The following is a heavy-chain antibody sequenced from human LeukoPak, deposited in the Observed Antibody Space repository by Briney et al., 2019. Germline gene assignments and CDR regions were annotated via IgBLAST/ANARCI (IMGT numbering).Heavy chain of an antibody. D-gene: IGHD3-22*01. CDR1: GYTFTTYA. CDR3: ATYSSLNRREFQY. CDR2: INAGDGNT. Sequence: ASVKVSCKASGYTFTTYALHWVRQAPGQRPEWMGWINAGDGNTGYSQRFRDRVTITRDTSASTTYMDLSSLRSEDTAVYYCATYSSLNRREFQYWGQGTLLTVSS. V-gene: IGHV1-3*01. J-gene: IGHJ1*01.